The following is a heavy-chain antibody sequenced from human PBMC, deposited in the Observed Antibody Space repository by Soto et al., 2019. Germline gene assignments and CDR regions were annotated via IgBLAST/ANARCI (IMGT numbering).Heavy chain of an antibody. CDR1: GYTLTELS. Sequence: GASVKVSCKVSGYTLTELSMHWVRQAPGKGLEWMGGFDPEDGETIYAQKFQGRVTMTEDTSTDTAYMELNSLRAEDTAVYYCAREFRAAAWLPTLMGEGYYYYGMDVWGQGTTVTVSS. J-gene: IGHJ6*02. V-gene: IGHV1-24*01. CDR2: FDPEDGET. CDR3: AREFRAAAWLPTLMGEGYYYYGMDV. D-gene: IGHD6-13*01.